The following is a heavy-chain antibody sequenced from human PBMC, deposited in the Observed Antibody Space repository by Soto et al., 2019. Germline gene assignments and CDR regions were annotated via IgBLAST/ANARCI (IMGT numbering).Heavy chain of an antibody. CDR2: ISGSGGTT. D-gene: IGHD6-19*01. V-gene: IGHV3-23*01. Sequence: EVQLLESGGGLVQPGGSLRLSCAASGFTFSNYAIAWVRQAPGKGLEWVSGISGSGGTTYYADSVKGRFTISRDNSKDTLHLQMNSLRAEDTAVYYCAKTPRQWLVYFDYWGQGALATVSS. CDR1: GFTFSNYA. J-gene: IGHJ4*02. CDR3: AKTPRQWLVYFDY.